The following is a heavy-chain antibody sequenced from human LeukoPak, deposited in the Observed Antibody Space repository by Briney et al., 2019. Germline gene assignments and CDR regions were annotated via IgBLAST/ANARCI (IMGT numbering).Heavy chain of an antibody. CDR1: GGTFSSYA. CDR2: IIPIFGTA. Sequence: SVKVSCKASGGTFSSYAISWVRQAPGQGLEWMGRIIPIFGTANYAQEFQGRVTITTDESTSTAYMELSSLRSEDTAVYYCARDILTTVTNENWFDPWGQGTLVTVSS. V-gene: IGHV1-69*05. CDR3: ARDILTTVTNENWFDP. D-gene: IGHD4-17*01. J-gene: IGHJ5*02.